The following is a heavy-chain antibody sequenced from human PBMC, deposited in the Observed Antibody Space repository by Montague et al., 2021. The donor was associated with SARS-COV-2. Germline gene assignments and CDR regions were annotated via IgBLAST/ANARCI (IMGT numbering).Heavy chain of an antibody. CDR1: RFTFNTYT. V-gene: IGHV3-30*04. CDR2: ISYDGSKK. D-gene: IGHD3-22*01. Sequence: SLRLSCAASRFTFNTYTMHWVRQAPGKGLQWVAVISYDGSKKYYTDSVKGRFTISRDNSRNTLYLQMNSLRSEDSAVYYCAKDGSGYASHYFYVMDVWGQGTMVTVSS. CDR3: AKDGSGYASHYFYVMDV. J-gene: IGHJ6*02.